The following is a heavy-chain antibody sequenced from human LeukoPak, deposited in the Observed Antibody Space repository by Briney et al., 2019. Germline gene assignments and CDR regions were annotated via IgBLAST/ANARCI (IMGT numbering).Heavy chain of an antibody. CDR3: GRGQEFDDGVFDS. J-gene: IGHJ4*02. V-gene: IGHV3-23*01. CDR1: GFSFSSFA. CDR2: IRTNEATA. D-gene: IGHD1-1*01. Sequence: GRSLTLSCAASGFSFSSFAMTWVRQAPGKWRDLVSTIRTNEATAYNADSVKGGLTSSRDNSNNKVYLQMKSLRVDDTAIYYCGRGQEFDDGVFDSWGQGTLVTVSS.